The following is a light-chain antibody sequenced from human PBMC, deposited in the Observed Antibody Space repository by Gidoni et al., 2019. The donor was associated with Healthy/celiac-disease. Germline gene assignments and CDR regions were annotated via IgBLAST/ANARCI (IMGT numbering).Light chain of an antibody. J-gene: IGLJ1*01. V-gene: IGLV1-47*02. Sequence: QSVLTQPPSASGTPGQRVTISCSGSSSNLGSNYVYWYQQLPGTATTLLIYSNNHRHSGVPDRFSGSKSGTSASLAISGLRSEDEADYYCAAWDDSLSGSVFGTGTKVTVL. CDR1: SSNLGSNY. CDR3: AAWDDSLSGSV. CDR2: SNN.